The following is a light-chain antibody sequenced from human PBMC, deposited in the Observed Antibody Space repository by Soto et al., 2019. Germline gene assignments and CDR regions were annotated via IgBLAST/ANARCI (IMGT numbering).Light chain of an antibody. J-gene: IGKJ3*01. Sequence: DIQMTQSPSSLSASVGDRVTITCRASQDINNYSAWYQQKPGKPPKLLIYAASTLQSGVPSRFSGGGSGTDFTLTINSLQPEDVATYYCQRYNNGPPVTFGPGTKV. CDR2: AAS. CDR3: QRYNNGPPVT. CDR1: QDINNY. V-gene: IGKV1-27*01.